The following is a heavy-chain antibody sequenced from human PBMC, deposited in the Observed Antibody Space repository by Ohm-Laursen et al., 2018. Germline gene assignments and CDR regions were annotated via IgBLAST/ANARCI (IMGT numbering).Heavy chain of an antibody. CDR3: ARDPYYYGSGPGGYFDY. V-gene: IGHV4-38-2*02. Sequence: GTLSLTCAVSGYSISSGYYWGWIRQPPGKGLEWIGSIYHSGSTYYNPSLKSRVTISVDTSKNQFSLKLSSVTAADTAVYYCARDPYYYGSGPGGYFDYWGQGTPVTVSS. J-gene: IGHJ4*02. CDR1: GYSISSGYY. CDR2: IYHSGST. D-gene: IGHD3-10*01.